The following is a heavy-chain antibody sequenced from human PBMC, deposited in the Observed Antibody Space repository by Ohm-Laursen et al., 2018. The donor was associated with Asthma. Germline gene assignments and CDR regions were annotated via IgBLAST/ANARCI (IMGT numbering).Heavy chain of an antibody. CDR2: ISYDGSNK. Sequence: SLRLSCAASGFTFSSYGMHWVRQAPGKGLEWVAVISYDGSNKYYADSVKGRFTLSRDNSKNTLYLQMNSLRAEDTAVYYCARAGSSGWTTHCFDYWGQGTLVTVSS. J-gene: IGHJ4*02. V-gene: IGHV3-30*03. CDR1: GFTFSSYG. CDR3: ARAGSSGWTTHCFDY. D-gene: IGHD6-19*01.